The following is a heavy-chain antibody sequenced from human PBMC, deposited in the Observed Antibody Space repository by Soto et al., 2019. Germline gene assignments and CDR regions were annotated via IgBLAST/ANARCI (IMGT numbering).Heavy chain of an antibody. J-gene: IGHJ4*02. CDR1: GFTFSSYA. CDR3: ARDIQPFDY. CDR2: ISYDGSNK. V-gene: IGHV3-30-3*01. Sequence: GGSLRLSCAASGFTFSSYAMHWVRQAPGKGLEWVAVISYDGSNKYYADSVKGRFTISRDNSKNTLYLQMNSLRAEDTAVYYCARDIQPFDYWGQGTLVTVSS. D-gene: IGHD5-18*01.